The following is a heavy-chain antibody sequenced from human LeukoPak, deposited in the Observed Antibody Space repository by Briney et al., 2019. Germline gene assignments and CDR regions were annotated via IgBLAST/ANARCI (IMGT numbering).Heavy chain of an antibody. CDR2: ISNSGGST. CDR1: GFTFSSNA. J-gene: IGHJ4*02. CDR3: AKETSSSSDY. V-gene: IGHV3-23*01. D-gene: IGHD6-6*01. Sequence: PGGSLRLSCAASGFTFSSNAMNWVRQAPRKGLEWVSGISNSGGSTYYADSVKGRFTISRDNSKNTLYLQMNSLRAEDTAVYYCAKETSSSSDYWGQGTLVTVSS.